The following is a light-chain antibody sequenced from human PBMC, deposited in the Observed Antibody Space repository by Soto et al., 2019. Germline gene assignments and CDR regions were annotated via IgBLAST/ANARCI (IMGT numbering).Light chain of an antibody. CDR2: DAT. Sequence: IQMTQSPSTLSASVGDTVTLTCRSSQMIARWLAWYQQKPGTAPRLIIYDATSLQSGVPSRSSASASGTDFTLTISSLHPDDFATYYCLQYNTFPHTVGQGTKVDIK. J-gene: IGKJ2*01. CDR3: LQYNTFPHT. V-gene: IGKV1-5*01. CDR1: QMIARW.